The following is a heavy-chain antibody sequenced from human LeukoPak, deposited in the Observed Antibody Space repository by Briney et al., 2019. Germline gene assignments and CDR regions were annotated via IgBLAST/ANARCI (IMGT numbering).Heavy chain of an antibody. CDR2: IKQDGTEK. D-gene: IGHD6-19*01. Sequence: GGSLRLSCAASGFTFSSYEMNWVRQAPGKGLEWGANIKQDGTEKNYVDSVKGRFTISRDNTENSVYLQMNSLRVEDTAVYFCAGGEGWTAVDWGQGTQVTVSS. J-gene: IGHJ4*02. CDR3: AGGEGWTAVD. CDR1: GFTFSSYE. V-gene: IGHV3-7*03.